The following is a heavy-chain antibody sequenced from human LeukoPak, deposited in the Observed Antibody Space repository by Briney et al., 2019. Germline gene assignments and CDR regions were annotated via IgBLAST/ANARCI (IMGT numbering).Heavy chain of an antibody. CDR3: ARDWGRDGYNYAFDI. Sequence: PSETLSLTCAVSGGSISSSNWWSWVRQPPGKGLEWIGEIYHSGSNNYNPSLKSRVTISVDKSKNQFSLKLSSVTAADTAVYYCARDWGRDGYNYAFDIWGQGTMVTVSS. V-gene: IGHV4-4*02. D-gene: IGHD5-24*01. CDR2: IYHSGSN. J-gene: IGHJ3*02. CDR1: GGSISSSNW.